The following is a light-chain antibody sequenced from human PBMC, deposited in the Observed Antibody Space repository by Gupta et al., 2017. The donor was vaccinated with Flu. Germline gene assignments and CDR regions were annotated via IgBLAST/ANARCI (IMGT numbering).Light chain of an antibody. V-gene: IGKV1-33*01. CDR2: DAS. CDR1: QDIGKY. J-gene: IGKJ1*01. Sequence: DTQMTQSPSSLSASVGDRVSITCQASQDIGKYLNWYQQKPGQAPKLLISDASNLETGVPSRCSGSGAGTELTFTISDLQPEDVATYYCLQYYRLPRTFGQGTKVEIK. CDR3: LQYYRLPRT.